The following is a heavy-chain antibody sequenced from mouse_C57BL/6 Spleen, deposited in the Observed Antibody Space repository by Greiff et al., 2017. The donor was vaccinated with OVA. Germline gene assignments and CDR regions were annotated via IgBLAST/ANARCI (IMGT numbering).Heavy chain of an antibody. J-gene: IGHJ2*01. CDR1: GYTFTSYW. Sequence: QVQLQQPGAELVRPGTSVKLSCKASGYTFTSYWMHWVKQRPGQGLEWIGVIDPSDSYTNYNQKFKGKATLTVDTSSSTAYMQLSSLTSEDSAVSCCARGGSTYFDYWGQGTTLTVSS. D-gene: IGHD1-1*01. CDR2: IDPSDSYT. V-gene: IGHV1-59*01. CDR3: ARGGSTYFDY.